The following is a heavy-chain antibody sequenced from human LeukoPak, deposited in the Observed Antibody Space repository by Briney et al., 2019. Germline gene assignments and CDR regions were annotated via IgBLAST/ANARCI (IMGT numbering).Heavy chain of an antibody. Sequence: ASVNVSFTASGYTFTSYGITWVRQAPGQGLEGMGWISTYNSHTNYAQKLQGRVTMTTDKSTSTAYMELWSLRSDDTAVYYCARGLPGYSGSGSYENDYWGQGTLVTVSS. V-gene: IGHV1-18*01. D-gene: IGHD3-10*01. J-gene: IGHJ4*02. CDR1: GYTFTSYG. CDR3: ARGLPGYSGSGSYENDY. CDR2: ISTYNSHT.